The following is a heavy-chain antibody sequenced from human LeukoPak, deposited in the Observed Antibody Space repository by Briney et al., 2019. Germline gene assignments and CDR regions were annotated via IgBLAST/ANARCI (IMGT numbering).Heavy chain of an antibody. CDR1: GYTFTSYD. V-gene: IGHV1-8*01. J-gene: IGHJ4*02. CDR3: ARASQTLEYDSGGYNFDY. Sequence: ASVKVSCKASGYTFTSYDINWVRQATGQGLEWMGWMNPNSGNTGYAQKFQGRVTMTRNTSISTAYMELSSLRSEDTAVYYCARASQTLEYDSGGYNFDYGGQGTLVTVSS. CDR2: MNPNSGNT. D-gene: IGHD3-22*01.